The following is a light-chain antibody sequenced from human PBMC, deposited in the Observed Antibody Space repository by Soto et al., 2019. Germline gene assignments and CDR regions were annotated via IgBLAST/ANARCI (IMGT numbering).Light chain of an antibody. CDR3: QQYGTAPPT. Sequence: EIVLTQSPATVSLSPWEIATLSCMASQSLSNNIYLAWYQQKPAQAPRLLIYGASTRATGIPNRFSGSGSGTAFTLPISTLEPEDFAVYSCQQYGTAPPTSGQGTRWIS. CDR1: QSLSNNIY. V-gene: IGKV3-20*01. CDR2: GAS. J-gene: IGKJ1*01.